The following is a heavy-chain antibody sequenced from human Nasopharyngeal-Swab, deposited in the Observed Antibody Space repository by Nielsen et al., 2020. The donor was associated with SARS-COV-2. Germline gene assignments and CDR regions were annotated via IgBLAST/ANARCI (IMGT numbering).Heavy chain of an antibody. CDR1: GFTFSSYS. D-gene: IGHD6-19*01. CDR3: ARDQGQWLETFDY. J-gene: IGHJ4*02. CDR2: ISSSSSTI. Sequence: GESLKISCAASGFTFSSYSMNWVRQAPGKGLEWLSYISSSSSTIYYADSVRGRFTISRDNAKNSLYLQMNSLRAEDTAVYYCARDQGQWLETFDYWGQGTLVTVSS. V-gene: IGHV3-48*04.